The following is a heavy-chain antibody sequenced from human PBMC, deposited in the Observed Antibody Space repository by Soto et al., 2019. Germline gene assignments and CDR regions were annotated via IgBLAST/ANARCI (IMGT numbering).Heavy chain of an antibody. J-gene: IGHJ4*02. V-gene: IGHV3-21*01. D-gene: IGHD1-26*01. CDR1: GFTFGSYS. CDR3: ARDHSGSYFY. CDR2: ISSSSSYI. Sequence: ARTLRLSCASSGFTFGSYSVNWVRQAPGKGLEWVSSISSSSSYIYYEDSVKGRFTISRDNAKNSLYLQMNSLRAEDTAVYYCARDHSGSYFYWGQGTLVTVSS.